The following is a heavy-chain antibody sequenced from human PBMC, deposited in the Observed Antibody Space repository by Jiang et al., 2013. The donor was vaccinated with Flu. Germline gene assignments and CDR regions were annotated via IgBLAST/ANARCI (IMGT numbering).Heavy chain of an antibody. D-gene: IGHD6-13*01. CDR1: GYSFATYW. V-gene: IGHV5-51*01. J-gene: IGHJ3*02. Sequence: GAEVKKPGESLKISCKGSGYSFATYWIVWVRQVPGRGLEWMGIIYPGDSDTRYSPSFQGQVTMSADKSISTAHLQWTSLKASDTAIYYCARHTHKTAHSSSDIWGQGTMVTVSS. CDR2: IYPGDSDT. CDR3: ARHTHKTAHSSSDI.